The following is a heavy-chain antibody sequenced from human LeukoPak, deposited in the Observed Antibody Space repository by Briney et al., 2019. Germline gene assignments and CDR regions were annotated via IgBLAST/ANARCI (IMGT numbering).Heavy chain of an antibody. CDR2: INPNSGGT. CDR1: GYTFTGYY. D-gene: IGHD1-26*01. J-gene: IGHJ4*02. Sequence: ASVKVSCKASGYTFTGYYMHWVRQAPGQGLEWMGRINPNSGGTNYAQKFQGRVTMTRDTSISTAYMELSRLRSEDTAVYYCARYITVGATYQHFDYWGQGTLVTVSS. CDR3: ARYITVGATYQHFDY. V-gene: IGHV1-2*06.